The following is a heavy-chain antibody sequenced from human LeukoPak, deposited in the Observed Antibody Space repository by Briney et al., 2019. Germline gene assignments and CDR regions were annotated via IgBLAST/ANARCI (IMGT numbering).Heavy chain of an antibody. CDR1: GFPFSSYE. CDR2: ISSSGATA. J-gene: IGHJ4*02. V-gene: IGHV3-48*03. CDR3: ARDDCSSPSCYLDS. Sequence: GALRLSCATSGFPFSSYEMNWVRQAPGKGLEWVAYISSSGATAYYADSVKGRFTASRDNARNSLFLQMNSLRAEDTAVYYCARDDCSSPSCYLDSWGQGALVTVSS. D-gene: IGHD2-2*01.